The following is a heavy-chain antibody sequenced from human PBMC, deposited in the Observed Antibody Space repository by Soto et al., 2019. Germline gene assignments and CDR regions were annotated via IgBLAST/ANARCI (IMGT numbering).Heavy chain of an antibody. J-gene: IGHJ6*02. CDR3: AKVSDRHYAMDV. Sequence: GGSLRLSCAASGFTFNTYGMHWVRQAPGEGLEWVAVIAYDGTNKYYRDSVKGRFTVSRDNSKSTLYLLMNSLRPEDTAVYYCAKVSDRHYAMDVWGQGTTVTVSS. CDR1: GFTFNTYG. CDR2: IAYDGTNK. V-gene: IGHV3-30*18.